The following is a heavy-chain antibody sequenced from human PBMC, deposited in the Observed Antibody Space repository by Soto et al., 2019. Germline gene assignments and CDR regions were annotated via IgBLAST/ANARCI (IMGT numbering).Heavy chain of an antibody. D-gene: IGHD3-16*01. CDR2: ISSSGDST. CDR1: GFTSSSSA. Sequence: EVQLLESGGGLVQPGGSLRLSCVASGFTSSSSAMSWVRQAPGKGLEWVSAISSSGDSTYYADSVKGRFTISKDNSKNTLYVQMNSLRAEDTAIYYCAKVWGPYYYYGMDVWGRGTTVTVSS. CDR3: AKVWGPYYYYGMDV. V-gene: IGHV3-23*01. J-gene: IGHJ6*02.